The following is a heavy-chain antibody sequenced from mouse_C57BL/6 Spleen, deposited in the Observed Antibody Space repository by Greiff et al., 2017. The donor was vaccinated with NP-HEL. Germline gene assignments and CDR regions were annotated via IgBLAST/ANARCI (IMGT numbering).Heavy chain of an antibody. J-gene: IGHJ2*01. CDR3: ARYITTVVVGFDY. D-gene: IGHD1-1*01. CDR2: INPNNGGT. CDR1: GYTFTDYN. V-gene: IGHV1-18*01. Sequence: VQLQQSGPELVKPGASVKIPCKASGYTFTDYNMDWVKQSHGKSLEWIGDINPNNGGTIYNQKFKGKATLTVDKSSSTAYMELRSLTSEDTAVYYCARYITTVVVGFDYWGQGTTLTVSS.